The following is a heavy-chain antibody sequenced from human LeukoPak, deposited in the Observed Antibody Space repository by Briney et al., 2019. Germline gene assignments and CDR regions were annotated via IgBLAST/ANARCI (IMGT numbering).Heavy chain of an antibody. Sequence: SETLSLTCTVSGGSIRSGGYYWNWIRQHPGMGLEWIGYIYHSGNTYYNPSLKSRVTISVDTSENRFSLKLSSVTAADTAVYFCARMKSMTTVATLDYWGQGTLVAVSS. CDR3: ARMKSMTTVATLDY. J-gene: IGHJ4*02. CDR2: IYHSGNT. CDR1: GGSIRSGGYY. D-gene: IGHD4-23*01. V-gene: IGHV4-31*03.